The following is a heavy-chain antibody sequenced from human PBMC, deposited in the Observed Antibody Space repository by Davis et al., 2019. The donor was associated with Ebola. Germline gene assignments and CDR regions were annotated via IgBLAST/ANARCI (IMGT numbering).Heavy chain of an antibody. D-gene: IGHD1-1*01. CDR2: MHYSGSG. Sequence: MPSETLSLTCTVSGGSISSYYWSWIRQPPGKGLEWIGYMHYSGSGNYNPSLQSRVTISVDTSKNQFSLKLSSVTAADTAVYYCARGTTSHYYWGQGTLVTVSS. V-gene: IGHV4-59*08. J-gene: IGHJ4*02. CDR3: ARGTTSHYY. CDR1: GGSISSYY.